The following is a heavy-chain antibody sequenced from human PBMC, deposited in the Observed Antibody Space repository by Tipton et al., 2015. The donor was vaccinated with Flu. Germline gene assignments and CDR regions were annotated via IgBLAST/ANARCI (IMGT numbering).Heavy chain of an antibody. V-gene: IGHV3-7*04. J-gene: IGHJ4*02. CDR1: GFTFSTYW. Sequence: SLRLSCAASGFTFSTYWMQWVRQAPGKGLEWVANINQDGSQKHYVDSVKGRFTISRDNPVNSVYLQMNSLRAEDTAVYFCAGGQDQGDYWGQGTLVTVST. CDR3: AGGQDQGDY. D-gene: IGHD2-2*01. CDR2: INQDGSQK.